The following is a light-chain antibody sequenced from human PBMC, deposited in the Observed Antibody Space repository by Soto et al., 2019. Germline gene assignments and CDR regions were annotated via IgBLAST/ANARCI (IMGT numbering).Light chain of an antibody. J-gene: IGKJ1*01. CDR3: QHYGTSLWT. V-gene: IGKV3-20*01. CDR1: QSVSSSF. CDR2: CAS. Sequence: EIMLTQSPGTLSLSPGESATLSCRASQSVSSSFLAWYQQKPGQAPRLLIYCASSRATGIPDRFSGSGSGTDFTLTISRLEPEDFAMYLCQHYGTSLWTFGQGTKVEIK.